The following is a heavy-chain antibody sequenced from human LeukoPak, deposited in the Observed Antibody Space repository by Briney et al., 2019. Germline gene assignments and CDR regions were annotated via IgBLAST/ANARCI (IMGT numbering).Heavy chain of an antibody. Sequence: PGGSLRLSCAASGFIFSSYAMSWVRQAPGKGLEWVSAISGSGGSTYYADSVKGRFTISRDNSKNTLYLQMNSLRAEDTAVYYCARLLLPVRGVIRYFDYWGQGTLVTVSS. CDR2: ISGSGGST. J-gene: IGHJ4*02. D-gene: IGHD3-10*01. V-gene: IGHV3-23*01. CDR3: ARLLLPVRGVIRYFDY. CDR1: GFIFSSYA.